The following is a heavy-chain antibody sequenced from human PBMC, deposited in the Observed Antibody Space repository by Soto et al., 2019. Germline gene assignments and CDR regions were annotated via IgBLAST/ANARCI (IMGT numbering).Heavy chain of an antibody. J-gene: IGHJ6*02. D-gene: IGHD2-2*01. Sequence: LRLSCAASGFTFSSYSMNWVRQAPGKGLEWVSSISSSSSYIYYADPVKGRFTISRDNAKNSLYLQMNSLRAEDTAVYYCARADCSSTSCDYYGMDVWGQGTTVTVSS. CDR3: ARADCSSTSCDYYGMDV. CDR1: GFTFSSYS. CDR2: ISSSSSYI. V-gene: IGHV3-21*01.